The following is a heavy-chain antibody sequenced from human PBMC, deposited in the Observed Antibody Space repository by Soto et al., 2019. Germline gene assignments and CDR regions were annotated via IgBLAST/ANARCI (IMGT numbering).Heavy chain of an antibody. V-gene: IGHV3-30*18. Sequence: QVQLVESGGGVVQPGRSLRLPCAASGFTFSSYPMHWVRQAPGKGLEWVAVISYDGRNENYADSLKGRFTISRDNFKNTLYLQMNSLRTEDTAVYYCAKDSGGSYYDGVDYWGQGTLVTVSS. J-gene: IGHJ4*02. D-gene: IGHD1-26*01. CDR1: GFTFSSYP. CDR3: AKDSGGSYYDGVDY. CDR2: ISYDGRNE.